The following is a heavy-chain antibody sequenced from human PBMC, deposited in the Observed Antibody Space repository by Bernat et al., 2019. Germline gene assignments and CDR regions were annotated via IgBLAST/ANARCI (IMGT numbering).Heavy chain of an antibody. CDR3: ARSQSGDYSSSWYSHYYYYGMDV. D-gene: IGHD6-13*01. Sequence: EVHLVESGGGLVQPGGSLSLSCAASGFTFSSYSMNWFLQSPGKWLEWLPYIILSSSTIDYQDCVKGRFTIYRDNAKNSLYLQMNSMRDEDTAVYYCARSQSGDYSSSWYSHYYYYGMDVWGQGTTVTVSS. CDR1: GFTFSSYS. CDR2: IILSSSTI. J-gene: IGHJ6*02. V-gene: IGHV3-48*02.